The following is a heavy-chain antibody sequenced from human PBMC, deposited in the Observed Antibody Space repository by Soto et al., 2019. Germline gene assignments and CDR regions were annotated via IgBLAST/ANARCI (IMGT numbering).Heavy chain of an antibody. J-gene: IGHJ6*02. D-gene: IGHD1-1*01. V-gene: IGHV4-59*12. Sequence: SEILSLTCTVSGGSISSYYWSWIRQPPGKGLEWFGYINHRGSLYYNPSLKSRVSMSVDTSKNQFSLNLSSVTAADTAVYYCARELPQRQGRNMDVWGQGTTVTVSS. CDR3: ARELPQRQGRNMDV. CDR1: GGSISSYY. CDR2: INHRGSL.